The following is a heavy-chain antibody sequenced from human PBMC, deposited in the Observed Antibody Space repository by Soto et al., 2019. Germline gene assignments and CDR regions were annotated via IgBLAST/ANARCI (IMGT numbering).Heavy chain of an antibody. CDR3: ARAVTMIVVVRRDPYYFDY. J-gene: IGHJ4*02. Sequence: QVQLQESGPGLVKPSQTLSLTCTVSGGSISSGGYYWSWIRQHPGKGLEWIGYIYYSGSTYYNPSLKGRVTISVDTSKNQFSLKLSSVTAADTAVYYCARAVTMIVVVRRDPYYFDYWGQGTLVTVSS. CDR1: GGSISSGGYY. D-gene: IGHD3-22*01. V-gene: IGHV4-31*03. CDR2: IYYSGST.